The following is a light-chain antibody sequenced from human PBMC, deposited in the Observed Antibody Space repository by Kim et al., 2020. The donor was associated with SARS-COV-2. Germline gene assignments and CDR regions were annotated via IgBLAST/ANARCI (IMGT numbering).Light chain of an antibody. CDR2: GAS. CDR1: QSISSTY. CDR3: QHYGRSRMYT. Sequence: EIVLTQSPGTLSLSPGERATLSCRASQSISSTYLAWYQQKLGQAPRLLMYGASNRATGIPDRFSGSGSGTDFTLTINRLEPEDFAVYYCQHYGRSRMYTFGQGTRLEI. J-gene: IGKJ2*01. V-gene: IGKV3-20*01.